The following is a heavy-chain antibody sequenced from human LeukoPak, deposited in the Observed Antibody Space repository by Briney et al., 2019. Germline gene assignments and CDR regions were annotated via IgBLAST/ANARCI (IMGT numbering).Heavy chain of an antibody. V-gene: IGHV1-3*01. CDR2: INAGNGNT. CDR1: GYTFTSYA. Sequence: ASVKVSCKASGYTFTSYAMHWVRQAPGQRLEWMGWINAGNGNTKYSQKFQGRVTTTRDTSASTAYMELSSLRSEDTAVYYCARAGMDYGDYRYYFDYWGQGTLVTVSS. CDR3: ARAGMDYGDYRYYFDY. J-gene: IGHJ4*02. D-gene: IGHD4-17*01.